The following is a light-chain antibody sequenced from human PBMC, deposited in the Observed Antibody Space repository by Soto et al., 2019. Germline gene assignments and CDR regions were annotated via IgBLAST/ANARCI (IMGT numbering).Light chain of an antibody. J-gene: IGKJ1*01. Sequence: DIQMTQSPSSLSASTGDRVTITCRASQSISDRLAWHQQKPGKAPKLLMYKASTLESGVPSRFSGSGSGTEFTLTISSLHPDDFATYYCQHYKTYSPWTFGQGTKVDIK. CDR2: KAS. CDR3: QHYKTYSPWT. CDR1: QSISDR. V-gene: IGKV1-5*03.